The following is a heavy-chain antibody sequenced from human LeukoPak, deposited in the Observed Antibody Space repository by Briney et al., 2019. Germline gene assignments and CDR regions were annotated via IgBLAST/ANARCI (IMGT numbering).Heavy chain of an antibody. CDR2: IKKYCSEK. Sequence: RLSCAASLFTPCILWMSTVRQAPRQGVKGVGNIKKYCSEKSYADSAKGRCIIFREDSKDTLYLQMNSLRAEDTAVYYCATSNYVVGDGMDVWGQGTTVTVSS. J-gene: IGHJ6*02. CDR1: LFTPCILW. V-gene: IGHV3-7*02. CDR3: ATSNYVVGDGMDV. D-gene: IGHD4-11*01.